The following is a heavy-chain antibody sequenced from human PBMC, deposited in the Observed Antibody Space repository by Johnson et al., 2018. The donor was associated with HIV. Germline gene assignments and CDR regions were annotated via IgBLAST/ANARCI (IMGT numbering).Heavy chain of an antibody. CDR3: ASPVDAFDI. D-gene: IGHD4-17*01. V-gene: IGHV3-9*01. CDR2: ISWNSGSI. Sequence: DVQVVESGGGLVQPGRSLRLSCAASGFTFDDYAMHWVRQAPGKGLEWVSGISWNSGSIGYADSVKGRFTISRDNAKNSLYLQMNSLRAEYTALYYCASPVDAFDIWGQGTMVTVSS. J-gene: IGHJ3*02. CDR1: GFTFDDYA.